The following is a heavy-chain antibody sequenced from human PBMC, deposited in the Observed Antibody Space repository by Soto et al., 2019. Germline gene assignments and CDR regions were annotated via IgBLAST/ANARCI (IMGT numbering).Heavy chain of an antibody. D-gene: IGHD6-6*01. V-gene: IGHV5-51*01. CDR2: IYPGDSDT. Sequence: GESLKISCQGSGYSFASYWIGWVRQMPGKDLEWMGIIYPGDSDTRYSPSFQGQVTISADQSLRTAYLQWTSLKASDTALYYCARTRSFTLGFYYDGMDVWGQGTTVTVSS. CDR3: ARTRSFTLGFYYDGMDV. CDR1: GYSFASYW. J-gene: IGHJ6*02.